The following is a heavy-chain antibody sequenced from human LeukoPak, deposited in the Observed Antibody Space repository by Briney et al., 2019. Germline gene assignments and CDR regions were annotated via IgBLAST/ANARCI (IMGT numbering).Heavy chain of an antibody. Sequence: SETLSLTCTVSGGSISSGGYYWSWIRQPPGKGLEWIGYIYYSGSTYYNPSLKSRVTISVDTSKNQFSLKLSSVTAADTAVYYCARELGYDSSGYSFDYWGQGTLVTVSS. V-gene: IGHV4-31*03. J-gene: IGHJ4*02. D-gene: IGHD3-22*01. CDR1: GGSISSGGYY. CDR3: ARELGYDSSGYSFDY. CDR2: IYYSGST.